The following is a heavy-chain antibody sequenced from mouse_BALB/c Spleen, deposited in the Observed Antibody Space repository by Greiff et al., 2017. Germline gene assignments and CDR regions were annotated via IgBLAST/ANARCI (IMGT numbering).Heavy chain of an antibody. CDR2: INPDSSTI. V-gene: IGHV4-1*02. D-gene: IGHD1-1*01. Sequence: EVKLMESGGGLVQPGGSLKLSCAASGFDFSRYWMSWVRQAPGKGLEWIGEINPDSSTINYTPSLKDKFIISRDNAKNTLYLQMSKVRSEDTALYYCARPGYYYGSSSFAYWGQGTLVTVSA. CDR3: ARPGYYYGSSSFAY. CDR1: GFDFSRYW. J-gene: IGHJ3*01.